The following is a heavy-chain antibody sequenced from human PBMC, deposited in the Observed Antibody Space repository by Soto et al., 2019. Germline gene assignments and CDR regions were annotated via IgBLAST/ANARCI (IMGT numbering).Heavy chain of an antibody. CDR2: IYWNDDQ. CDR3: ARGLATLPVFAFDI. V-gene: IGHV2-5*01. D-gene: IGHD1-1*01. J-gene: IGHJ3*02. CDR1: GFSLSTSGVG. Sequence: GSGPTLVNPTQTLTLTCTFSGFSLSTSGVGVGWIRQPPGKALEWLALIYWNDDQRYSPSLKSRLTITKHTSKNQVVLTMTNMDPVDTATSFCARGLATLPVFAFDIWGQGTVVTVSS.